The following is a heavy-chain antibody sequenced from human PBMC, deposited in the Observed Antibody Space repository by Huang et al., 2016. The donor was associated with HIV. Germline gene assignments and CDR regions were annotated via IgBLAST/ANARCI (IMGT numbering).Heavy chain of an antibody. V-gene: IGHV1-18*01. CDR1: GYTFSSFG. Sequence: QVQLVQSGAEVKKPGASVKVSCKASGYTFSSFGIRWVRQAPGQGLEWVGWISVYNGNTKFAQKFQGRLTMTKDTSTSTAYMELRSLRSDDTAVYYCARGGGIQLWLLGYYYMDVWGNGTTVTVSS. CDR3: ARGGGIQLWLLGYYYMDV. D-gene: IGHD5-18*01. J-gene: IGHJ6*03. CDR2: ISVYNGNT.